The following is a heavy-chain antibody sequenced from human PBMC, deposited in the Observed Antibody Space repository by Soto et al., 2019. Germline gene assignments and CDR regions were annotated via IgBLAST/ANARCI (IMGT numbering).Heavy chain of an antibody. Sequence: PGGSLRLSCAASGFTVRSNYMSWVRQDPGKGLEWVSVIYSGGSTYYADSVKGRFTISRDNSKNTLYLQMNSLRAEDTAVYYCAREGGFYGSGSRGYYYYYGMDVWGQGTTVTVSS. CDR2: IYSGGST. J-gene: IGHJ6*02. CDR3: AREGGFYGSGSRGYYYYYGMDV. D-gene: IGHD3-10*01. V-gene: IGHV3-66*01. CDR1: GFTVRSNY.